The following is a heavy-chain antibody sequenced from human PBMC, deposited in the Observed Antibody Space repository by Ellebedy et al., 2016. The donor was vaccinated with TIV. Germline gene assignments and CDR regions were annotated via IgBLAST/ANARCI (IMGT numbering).Heavy chain of an antibody. CDR2: VYPDDSDA. CDR1: GYSFINYW. J-gene: IGHJ6*02. CDR3: AVADIVVGGRYYGMDV. D-gene: IGHD2-2*01. V-gene: IGHV5-51*01. Sequence: GESLKISCQGSGYSFINYWIAWVRQMPGKDLEWMGIVYPDDSDAELSPSFQGQVTISVDKSISTAYLQWSSLKASDTAMYYCAVADIVVGGRYYGMDVWGQGTTVTVSS.